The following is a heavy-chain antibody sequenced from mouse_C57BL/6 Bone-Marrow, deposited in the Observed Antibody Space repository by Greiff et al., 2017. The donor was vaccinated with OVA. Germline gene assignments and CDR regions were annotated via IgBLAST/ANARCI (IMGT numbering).Heavy chain of an antibody. D-gene: IGHD2-3*01. CDR1: GFNIKDDY. CDR3: TTCDGYPAWFAY. V-gene: IGHV14-4*01. CDR2: IDPENGDT. J-gene: IGHJ3*01. Sequence: EVQLQQSGAELVRPGASVKLSCTASGFNIKDDYMHWVKQSPEQGLEWIGWIDPENGDTEYASKFQGKATITADTSSNTAYLQLSSLTSEDTAVYYCTTCDGYPAWFAYWGQGTLVTVSA.